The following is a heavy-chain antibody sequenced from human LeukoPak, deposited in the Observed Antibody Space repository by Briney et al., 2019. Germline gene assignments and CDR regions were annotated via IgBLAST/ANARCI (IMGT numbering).Heavy chain of an antibody. CDR3: TRAPRVYDQSGKWLYGMDV. J-gene: IGHJ6*02. CDR1: GGSISSGGYS. D-gene: IGHD5-12*01. Sequence: PSETLSLTCAVSGGSISSGGYSWSWIRQPPGKGLEWIGYIYHSGSTYYNPSLKSRVTISVDRSKNQFSLKLSSVTAADPAVYYCTRAPRVYDQSGKWLYGMDVWGQGTTVTVSS. V-gene: IGHV4-30-2*01. CDR2: IYHSGST.